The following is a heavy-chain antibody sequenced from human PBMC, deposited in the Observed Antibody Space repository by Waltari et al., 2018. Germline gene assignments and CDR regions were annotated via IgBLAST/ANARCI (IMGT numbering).Heavy chain of an antibody. CDR1: GFTFSSYG. J-gene: IGHJ3*02. Sequence: QVQLVESGGGVVQPGRSLRLSCAASGFTFSSYGMPWVRQAPGKGLEWVAVIWYDGSNKYYADSVKGRVTISRDNSKNTLYLQMNSLRAEDTAVYYCARDKGDAFDIWGQGTMVTVSS. CDR3: ARDKGDAFDI. CDR2: IWYDGSNK. V-gene: IGHV3-33*01.